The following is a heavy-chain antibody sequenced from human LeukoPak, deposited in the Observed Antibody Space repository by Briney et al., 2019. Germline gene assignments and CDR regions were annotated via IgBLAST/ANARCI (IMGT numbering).Heavy chain of an antibody. CDR2: ISRSGGST. Sequence: GGSLRLSCAASGFAFSSSAMSWVRQAPGKGLEWVSGISRSGGSTYYADSVKGRFTISRDNSKNTLYLQMNSLRAEDTAVYYCAKVSGLYCSSISCPNWGQGTLVTVSS. CDR3: AKVSGLYCSSISCPN. D-gene: IGHD2-2*01. V-gene: IGHV3-23*01. J-gene: IGHJ4*02. CDR1: GFAFSSSA.